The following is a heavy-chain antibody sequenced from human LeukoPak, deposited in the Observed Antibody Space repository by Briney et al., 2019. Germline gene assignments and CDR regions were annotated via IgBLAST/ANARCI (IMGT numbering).Heavy chain of an antibody. CDR2: ISYDGSNK. J-gene: IGHJ4*02. CDR3: ASSSWNGVGLDY. CDR1: GFTFSSYA. V-gene: IGHV3-30*04. Sequence: GRSLRLSCAASGFTFSSYAMHWVRQAPGKGLERVAVISYDGSNKYYADSVKGRFTISRDNSKNTLYLQMNSLRAEDTAVYYCASSSWNGVGLDYWGQGTLVTVSS. D-gene: IGHD1-1*01.